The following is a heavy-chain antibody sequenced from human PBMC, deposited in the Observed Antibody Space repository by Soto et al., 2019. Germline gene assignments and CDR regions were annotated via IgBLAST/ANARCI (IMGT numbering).Heavy chain of an antibody. CDR2: INPSGGHT. CDR3: ARGGHVVVVTAAFAY. Sequence: QVQLMQSGAEVKKPGASVKVSCKASGNTFTNYYIHWVRQAPGQGLEWMGTINPSGGHTTYAQKLLRRVPMTRDKSKSTPDRELTSLRSEDTAVYYCARGGHVVVVTAAFAYWGQGTLVTVSS. V-gene: IGHV1-46*04. D-gene: IGHD2-21*02. CDR1: GNTFTNYY. J-gene: IGHJ4*02.